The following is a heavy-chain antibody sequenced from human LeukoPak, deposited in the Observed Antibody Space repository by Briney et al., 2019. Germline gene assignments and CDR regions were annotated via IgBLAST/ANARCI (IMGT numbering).Heavy chain of an antibody. CDR2: VYLGDSDT. D-gene: IGHD5-12*01. V-gene: IGHV5-51*01. Sequence: GESLKISCKASGYSFTSYWIAWVRQMPGKGLEWMGIVYLGDSDTRYSPSFQGQGTISADRAMSTGYLQLSRLKASDTAMYYCARLDIVATLELDYWGQGALVTVSS. CDR1: GYSFTSYW. CDR3: ARLDIVATLELDY. J-gene: IGHJ4*02.